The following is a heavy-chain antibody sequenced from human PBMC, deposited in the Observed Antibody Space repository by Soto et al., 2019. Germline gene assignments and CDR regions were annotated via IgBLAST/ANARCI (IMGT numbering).Heavy chain of an antibody. Sequence: QVQLVESGGGVVQPGRSLRLSCAASGFTFSSYGMHWVRQAPGKGLEWVAVISYDGSNKYYADSVKGRFTISRDNSKNKMYLQMNSLIAEDTAVYYCAKDLLGFWSDMSAFDIWGQGTMLTVSS. V-gene: IGHV3-30*18. CDR3: AKDLLGFWSDMSAFDI. J-gene: IGHJ3*02. CDR2: ISYDGSNK. D-gene: IGHD3-3*01. CDR1: GFTFSSYG.